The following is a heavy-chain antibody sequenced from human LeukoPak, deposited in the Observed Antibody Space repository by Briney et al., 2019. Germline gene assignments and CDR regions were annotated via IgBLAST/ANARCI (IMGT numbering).Heavy chain of an antibody. V-gene: IGHV1-8*01. CDR1: GYTFTNYG. CDR3: ARWRYGSGSSSGLDY. J-gene: IGHJ4*02. Sequence: ASVKVSCKASGYTFTNYGITWVRQAPGQGLEWMGWMNPNSGNTGYAQKFQGRVTITRNTSISTAYMELSSLRSEDTAVYYCARWRYGSGSSSGLDYWGQGTLVTVSS. CDR2: MNPNSGNT. D-gene: IGHD3-10*01.